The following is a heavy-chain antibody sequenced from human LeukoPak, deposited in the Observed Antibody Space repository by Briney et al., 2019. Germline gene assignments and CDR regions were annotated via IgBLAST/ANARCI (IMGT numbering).Heavy chain of an antibody. D-gene: IGHD3-16*01. J-gene: IGHJ6*03. CDR3: AKGLGHYYYYMDV. CDR2: IRYDGSNK. Sequence: GGSLRLSCAASGFTFSSYAMHWVRQAPGKGLEWVAFIRYDGSNKYYADSVKGRFTISRDNSKNTLYLQMNSLRTEDTAVYYCAKGLGHYYYYMDVWGKGTTVTVSS. CDR1: GFTFSSYA. V-gene: IGHV3-30*02.